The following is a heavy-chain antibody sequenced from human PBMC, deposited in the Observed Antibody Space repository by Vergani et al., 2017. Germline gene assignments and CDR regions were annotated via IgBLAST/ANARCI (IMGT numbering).Heavy chain of an antibody. CDR3: ARVNTETNGHLYYYYYMDV. CDR2: IDHTGRP. D-gene: IGHD4-11*01. J-gene: IGHJ6*03. Sequence: QVQLQQWGGGLLKTSETLSLTCVVNGGSFTSYHWTWIRQSPGEGLEWVGDIDHTGRPDYNPSLKSRLTMSVDKSRNQFSLTLNSVTATDPAIYFCARVNTETNGHLYYYYYMDVWGQGNAGTVS. CDR1: GGSFTSYH. V-gene: IGHV4-34*01.